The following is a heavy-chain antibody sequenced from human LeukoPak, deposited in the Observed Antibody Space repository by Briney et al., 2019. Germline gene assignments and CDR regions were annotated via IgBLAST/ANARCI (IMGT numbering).Heavy chain of an antibody. D-gene: IGHD3-10*01. V-gene: IGHV3-11*04. CDR3: ARGYGSGRYSNWFDP. J-gene: IGHJ5*02. CDR1: GFTFSDYY. Sequence: PGGSPRLSCAASGFTFSDYYMTWIRQAPGKGLDWVSYISESGGTIHYADSVKGRFIISRDNAKNSLYLQMNGLRAEDTAVYYCARGYGSGRYSNWFDPWGQGTLVTVSS. CDR2: ISESGGTI.